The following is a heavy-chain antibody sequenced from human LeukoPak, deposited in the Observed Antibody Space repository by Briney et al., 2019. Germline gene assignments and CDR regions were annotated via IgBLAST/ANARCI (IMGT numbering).Heavy chain of an antibody. Sequence: GASVKVSCKASGYTFTGHYMHWVRQAPGQGLEWMGWINPNSGGTNYAQKFQGRVTMTRDTSISTAYMELSRLRSDDTAVYYCARVRVAVAGTAPLGYWGQGTLVTVSS. CDR2: INPNSGGT. D-gene: IGHD6-19*01. CDR3: ARVRVAVAGTAPLGY. CDR1: GYTFTGHY. V-gene: IGHV1-2*02. J-gene: IGHJ4*02.